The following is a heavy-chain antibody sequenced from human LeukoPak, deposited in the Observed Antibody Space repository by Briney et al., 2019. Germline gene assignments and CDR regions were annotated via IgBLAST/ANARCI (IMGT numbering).Heavy chain of an antibody. V-gene: IGHV1-2*02. CDR2: INPNSGGT. CDR3: ARGKEDYGDYGLGY. Sequence: ASVKVSCKASGYTFTSYDINWVRQATGQGLEWMGWINPNSGGTNYAQKFQGRVTMTRDTSISTAYMELSRLRSDDTAVYYCARGKEDYGDYGLGYWGQGTLVTVSS. J-gene: IGHJ4*02. CDR1: GYTFTSYD. D-gene: IGHD4-17*01.